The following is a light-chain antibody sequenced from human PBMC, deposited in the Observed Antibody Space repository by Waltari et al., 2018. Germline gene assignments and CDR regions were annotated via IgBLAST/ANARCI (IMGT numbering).Light chain of an antibody. V-gene: IGLV2-23*02. Sequence: QSALTQTASVSGSPGQSITIPCTGASRAVANYVVVSWYHKHPYKPPKLIVYEVSKRPSGVSDRFSGSKSGNTASLTISGLQAEDEADYYCCSFAESDTWVFGGGTKVTVL. CDR3: CSFAESDTWV. CDR2: EVS. J-gene: IGLJ3*02. CDR1: SRAVANYVV.